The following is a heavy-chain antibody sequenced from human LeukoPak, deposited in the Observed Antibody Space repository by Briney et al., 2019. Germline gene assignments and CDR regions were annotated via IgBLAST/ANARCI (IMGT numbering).Heavy chain of an antibody. D-gene: IGHD3-16*01. CDR3: AREGDGSKGIYYYYYMDV. CDR2: IYYSGST. J-gene: IGHJ6*03. V-gene: IGHV4-39*07. Sequence: SETLSFTCSVPGDSISSSSYYWGWIRQPPGKGLEWIGSIYYSGSTYYNPSHKSRVTISVDTSKNQFSLKLSSVTAADTAVYYCAREGDGSKGIYYYYYMDVWGKGTTVTVSS. CDR1: GDSISSSSYY.